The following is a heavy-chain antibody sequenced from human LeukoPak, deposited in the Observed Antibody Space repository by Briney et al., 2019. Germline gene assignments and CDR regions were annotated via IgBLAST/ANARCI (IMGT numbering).Heavy chain of an antibody. Sequence: PGGSLRLSCAASGFTFSSYAMNWVRQAPGKGLEWVSAISGSGGSTYYADSVKGRFTISRDNAKNSLYLQMNSLRAEDTAVYYCARDREYSSPIDYWGQGTLVTVSS. CDR1: GFTFSSYA. J-gene: IGHJ4*02. V-gene: IGHV3-23*01. CDR3: ARDREYSSPIDY. D-gene: IGHD6-6*01. CDR2: ISGSGGST.